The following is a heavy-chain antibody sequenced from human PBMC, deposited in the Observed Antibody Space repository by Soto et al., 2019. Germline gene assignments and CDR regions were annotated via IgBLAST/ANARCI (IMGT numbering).Heavy chain of an antibody. CDR1: GYTFTSYG. Sequence: ASVKVSCKASGYTFTSYGISWVRQAPGQGLEWMGWISAYNGNTNYAQKLQGRVTMTTDTSTSTAYMELRSLRSDDTAVYYCARGPSEYDFWSGYYIYFDYWGQGTLVTVSS. CDR3: ARGPSEYDFWSGYYIYFDY. V-gene: IGHV1-18*01. CDR2: ISAYNGNT. D-gene: IGHD3-3*01. J-gene: IGHJ4*02.